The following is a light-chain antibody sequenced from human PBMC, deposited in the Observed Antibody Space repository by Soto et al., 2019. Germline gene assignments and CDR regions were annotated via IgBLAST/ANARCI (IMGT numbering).Light chain of an antibody. CDR1: SSDFGNYNI. J-gene: IGLJ1*01. CDR2: EVN. Sequence: QPVLTQPASVSGSPGQSITISCTGTSSDFGNYNIVSWYQQHPGKVPKLILFEVNKRPSGVSGRFSGSKSGNTASLTISGLQAEDEDDYYCCSFTSSNTHVFGTGTKLTVL. CDR3: CSFTSSNTHV. V-gene: IGLV2-23*02.